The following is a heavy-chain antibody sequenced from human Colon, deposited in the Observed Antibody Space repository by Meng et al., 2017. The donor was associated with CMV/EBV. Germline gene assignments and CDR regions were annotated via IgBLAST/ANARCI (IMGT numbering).Heavy chain of an antibody. CDR3: ARAPGNYLSPYYFDF. CDR1: GFTFEDFT. Sequence: GGSLRLSCAASGFTFEDFTMHWVRQAPGKGLEWVSLIGWDGDSTFYADSVKGRFTVSRDDAKNSLYLQMDSLRAEDTAVYYCARAPGNYLSPYYFDFWGQGTLVTVSS. D-gene: IGHD1-14*01. V-gene: IGHV3-43*01. CDR2: IGWDGDST. J-gene: IGHJ4*02.